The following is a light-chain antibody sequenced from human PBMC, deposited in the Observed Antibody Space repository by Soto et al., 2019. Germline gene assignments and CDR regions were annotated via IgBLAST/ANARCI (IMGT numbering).Light chain of an antibody. CDR1: QTINTW. CDR3: QQCNFYPLT. J-gene: IGKJ4*01. Sequence: DIQMTQSPSTLSASVGDRVTITCRASQTINTWLAWYQQKPGKAPKVLISKAATLESGVPSRFSGSGSGTEFPLTLNNLQPDDFATYYCQQCNFYPLTFGGGTKVDLK. V-gene: IGKV1-5*03. CDR2: KAA.